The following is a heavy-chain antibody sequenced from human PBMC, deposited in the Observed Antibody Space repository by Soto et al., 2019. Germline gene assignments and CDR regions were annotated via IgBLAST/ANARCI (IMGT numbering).Heavy chain of an antibody. CDR1: GYTFTSYG. V-gene: IGHV1-18*01. D-gene: IGHD1-1*01. J-gene: IGHJ4*02. Sequence: QVHLVQSGAEVKKPGASVKVSCKASGYTFTSYGITWVRQAPGQGLEWMGWISTHNGNTDYAQKLQGRVIVTRDSSTSTDYMELRSLRSDDTAGYYCARGRYGDYWGQGALVTVSS. CDR2: ISTHNGNT. CDR3: ARGRYGDY.